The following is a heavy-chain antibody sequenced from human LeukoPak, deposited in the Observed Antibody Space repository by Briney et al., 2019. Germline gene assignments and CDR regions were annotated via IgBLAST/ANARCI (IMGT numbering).Heavy chain of an antibody. V-gene: IGHV4-4*07. CDR3: ARDVQEYYYDSSGTGDYYFDY. CDR2: IYTSGST. CDR1: GGSISSYY. J-gene: IGHJ4*02. D-gene: IGHD3-22*01. Sequence: PSETLSLTCTVSGGSISSYYWSWIRQPAGKGLEWIGRIYTSGSTNYNPSLKSRVTMSVDTSKNQFSLKLSSVTAAATAVYYCARDVQEYYYDSSGTGDYYFDYWGQGTLVTVSS.